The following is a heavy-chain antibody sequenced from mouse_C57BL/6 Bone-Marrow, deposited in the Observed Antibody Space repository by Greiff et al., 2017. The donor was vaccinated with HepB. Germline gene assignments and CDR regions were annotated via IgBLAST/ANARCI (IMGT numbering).Heavy chain of an antibody. Sequence: VQLQESGAELVKPGASVKMSCKASGYTFTSYWITWVKQRPGQGLEWIGDIYPGSGSTNYNEKFKSKATLTVDTSSSTAYMQLSSLTSEDSAVYYLAMRRYYGYFYYAMDYWGQGTSVTVSS. V-gene: IGHV1-55*01. J-gene: IGHJ4*01. CDR1: GYTFTSYW. CDR2: IYPGSGST. D-gene: IGHD2-2*01. CDR3: AMRRYYGYFYYAMDY.